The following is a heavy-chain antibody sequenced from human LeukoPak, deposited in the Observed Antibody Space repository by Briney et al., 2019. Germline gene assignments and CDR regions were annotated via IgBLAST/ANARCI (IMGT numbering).Heavy chain of an antibody. Sequence: GRSLRLSCAASGFTFSSYGMHWVRQAPGKGLEWVSSISSSSSYIYYADSVKGRFTISRDNAKNSLYLQMNSLRAEDTAVYYCARLSGYGYYGMDVWGQGTTVTVSS. CDR2: ISSSSSYI. D-gene: IGHD3-22*01. V-gene: IGHV3-21*01. CDR1: GFTFSSYG. CDR3: ARLSGYGYYGMDV. J-gene: IGHJ6*02.